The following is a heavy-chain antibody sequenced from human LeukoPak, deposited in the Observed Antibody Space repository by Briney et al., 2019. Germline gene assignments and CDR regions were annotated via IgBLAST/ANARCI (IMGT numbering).Heavy chain of an antibody. CDR1: GGSISSGGYS. Sequence: SETLSLTCAVSGGSISSGGYSWRWIRQPPGKGLEWIGYIYHSGSTYYNPSLKSRVTISVDRPKNQFSLKLSSVTAADTAVYYCARYIVGATNFDYWGQGTLVTVSS. D-gene: IGHD1-26*01. CDR3: ARYIVGATNFDY. CDR2: IYHSGST. J-gene: IGHJ4*02. V-gene: IGHV4-30-2*02.